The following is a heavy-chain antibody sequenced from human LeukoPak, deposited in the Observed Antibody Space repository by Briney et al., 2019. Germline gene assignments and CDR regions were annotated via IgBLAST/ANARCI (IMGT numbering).Heavy chain of an antibody. CDR1: GFTVSSNY. D-gene: IGHD3-3*01. CDR2: IYSGGST. CDR3: AKDCGRTYYDFWSGYYLGGAFCGFDY. V-gene: IGHV3-53*01. J-gene: IGHJ4*02. Sequence: GGSLRLSCAASGFTVSSNYMSWVRQAPGKGLEWVSVIYSGGSTYYADSVKGRFTISRDNSKNTLYLQMNSLRAEDTAVYYCAKDCGRTYYDFWSGYYLGGAFCGFDYWGQGTLVTVSS.